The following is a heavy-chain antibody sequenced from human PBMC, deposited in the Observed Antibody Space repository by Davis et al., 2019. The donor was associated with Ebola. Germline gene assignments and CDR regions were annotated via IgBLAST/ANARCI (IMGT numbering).Heavy chain of an antibody. D-gene: IGHD3-3*01. J-gene: IGHJ4*02. CDR1: GFTFSSYG. Sequence: PGGSLRLSCAASGFTFSSYGMHWVRQAPGKGLEWVAVISYDGSNKYYADSVKGRFTISRDNSKNTLYLQMNSLRAEDTAVYYCARDLTVWEGRFLALGYWGQGTLVTVSS. CDR2: ISYDGSNK. V-gene: IGHV3-30*03. CDR3: ARDLTVWEGRFLALGY.